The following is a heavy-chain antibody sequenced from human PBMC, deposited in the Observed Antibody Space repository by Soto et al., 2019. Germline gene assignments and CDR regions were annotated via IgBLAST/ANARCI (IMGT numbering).Heavy chain of an antibody. D-gene: IGHD6-19*01. J-gene: IGHJ4*02. CDR3: ARGYSSGWYFGDIEVGPSDY. Sequence: QVQLVESGGGVVQPGRSLRLSCAASGFTFSSYAMHWVRQAPGKGLEWVAVRSYDGSNKYYADSVKGRFTISRDNSKNTLYLQMNSLRAEDTAVYYCARGYSSGWYFGDIEVGPSDYWGQGTLVTVSS. CDR1: GFTFSSYA. V-gene: IGHV3-30-3*01. CDR2: RSYDGSNK.